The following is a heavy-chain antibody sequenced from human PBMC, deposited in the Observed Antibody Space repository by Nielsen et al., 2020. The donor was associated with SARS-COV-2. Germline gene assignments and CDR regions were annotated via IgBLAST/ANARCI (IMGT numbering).Heavy chain of an antibody. Sequence: GESLKISCAASGFIFSNYRMHWVRQGPGKGLVWVSHIKSDGTKTTYADSVKGRFITSRDNAKNTVYLQMNSLKAEDTAVYYCARLRDDGYYFDTGPYDYWGQGSPVTVSS. D-gene: IGHD2/OR15-2a*01. J-gene: IGHJ4*02. V-gene: IGHV3-74*01. CDR1: GFIFSNYR. CDR3: ARLRDDGYYFDTGPYDY. CDR2: IKSDGTKT.